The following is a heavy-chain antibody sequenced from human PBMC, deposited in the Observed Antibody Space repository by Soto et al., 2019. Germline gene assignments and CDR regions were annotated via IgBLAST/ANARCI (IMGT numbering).Heavy chain of an antibody. CDR1: GDPISTGGYS. CDR3: ASSAYGSGSHS. Sequence: SETLSLTSSVSGDPISTGGYSWAWIRQPPGKALEWIGHTYHSGSTNYNPSLKSRVTISVDTSKNQFSLKLSSVTAADTAVYYCASSAYGSGSHSWGQGTLVTVSS. D-gene: IGHD3-10*01. V-gene: IGHV4-30-2*01. CDR2: TYHSGST. J-gene: IGHJ4*02.